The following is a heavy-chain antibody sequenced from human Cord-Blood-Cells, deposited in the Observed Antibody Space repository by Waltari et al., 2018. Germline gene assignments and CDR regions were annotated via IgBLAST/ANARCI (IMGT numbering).Heavy chain of an antibody. CDR3: ATVWGWYRLFDY. J-gene: IGHJ4*02. Sequence: QVQLVQSGAEVKKPGASVKVSCKVSGYTLTELSMHWVRQAPGKGLEWMGGLDTEDGETIYARKFQGRVTMTEDTSTDTAYMELSSLRSEDTAVYYCATVWGWYRLFDYWGQGTLVTVSS. CDR1: GYTLTELS. D-gene: IGHD6-19*01. CDR2: LDTEDGET. V-gene: IGHV1-24*01.